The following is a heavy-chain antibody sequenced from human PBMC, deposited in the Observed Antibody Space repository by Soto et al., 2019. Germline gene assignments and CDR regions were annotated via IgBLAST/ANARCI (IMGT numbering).Heavy chain of an antibody. Sequence: GVAVKVSCKASGGTFSSYAISWVRQAPGQGLEWMGGIIPIFGTANYAQKFQGRVTITADKSTSTDYMELSSLRSEDTAVYYCARRFLAAADNWFDPWGQGTLVTVSS. D-gene: IGHD2-15*01. CDR2: IIPIFGTA. CDR1: GGTFSSYA. J-gene: IGHJ5*02. CDR3: ARRFLAAADNWFDP. V-gene: IGHV1-69*06.